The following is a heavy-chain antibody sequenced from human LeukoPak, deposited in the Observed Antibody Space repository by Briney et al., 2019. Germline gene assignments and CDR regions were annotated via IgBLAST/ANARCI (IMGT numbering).Heavy chain of an antibody. CDR3: ERGTDFWSANYYYYMDV. V-gene: IGHV1-69*01. J-gene: IGHJ6*03. D-gene: IGHD3-3*01. CDR1: GGTFSSYA. Sequence: SVKVSCKASGGTFSSYAISWVRQAPGQGLEWMGGIIPIFSTANYAQKFQGRVRITADAYTSTDYMELRSLRSEDTAVYYCERGTDFWSANYYYYMDVWGKGTTVTVSS. CDR2: IIPIFSTA.